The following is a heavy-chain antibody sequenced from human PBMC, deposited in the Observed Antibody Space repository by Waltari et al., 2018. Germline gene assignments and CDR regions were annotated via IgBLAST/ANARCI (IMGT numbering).Heavy chain of an antibody. CDR2: IYYSGST. D-gene: IGHD6-13*01. J-gene: IGHJ4*02. V-gene: IGHV4-39*07. Sequence: QLQLPESGPGRVKPSQTLSLTCTVSGGSISSSSYYWGWIRQPPGKGLEWIGSIYYSGSTYYNPSLKSRVTISVDTSKNQFSLKLSSVTAADTAVYYCARDHQIAAAGPPPFDYWGQGTLVTVSS. CDR3: ARDHQIAAAGPPPFDY. CDR1: GGSISSSSYY.